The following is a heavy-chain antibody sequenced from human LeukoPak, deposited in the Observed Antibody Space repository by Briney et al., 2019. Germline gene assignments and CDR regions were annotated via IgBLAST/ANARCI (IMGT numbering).Heavy chain of an antibody. CDR2: IYYSGST. CDR3: ARAKDFDY. V-gene: IGHV4-59*01. CDR1: GGSISSYY. J-gene: IGHJ4*02. Sequence: SETLSLTCTVSGGSISSYYWSWIRQPPGKGLEWFGYIYYSGSTNYNPSLKSRVTISVDTSKNQFSLKLSSVTAADTAVYYCARAKDFDYWGQGTLVTVSS.